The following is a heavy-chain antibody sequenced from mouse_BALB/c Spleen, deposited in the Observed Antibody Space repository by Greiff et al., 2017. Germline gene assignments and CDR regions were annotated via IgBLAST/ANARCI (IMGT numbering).Heavy chain of an antibody. J-gene: IGHJ3*01. CDR1: GYTFTSYN. V-gene: IGHV1-12*01. Sequence: QVQLQQPGAELVKPGASVKMSCKASGYTFTSYNMHWVKQTPGQGLEWIGAIYPGNGDTSYNQKFKGKATLTADKSSSTAYMQLSSLTSEDSAVYYCARGDYGSTSWFAYWGQGTLVTVSA. D-gene: IGHD1-1*01. CDR3: ARGDYGSTSWFAY. CDR2: IYPGNGDT.